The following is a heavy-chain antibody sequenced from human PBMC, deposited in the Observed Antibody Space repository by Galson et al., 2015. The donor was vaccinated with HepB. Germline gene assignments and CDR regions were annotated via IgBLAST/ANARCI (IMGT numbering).Heavy chain of an antibody. CDR3: AREMTTMTLPDY. CDR2: INPKSGDT. Sequence: SVKVSCKASGFTFSDYHIHWVRQAPGQGLEWMGWINPKSGDTNDARRFRGRVTMTRDTSVNTAFMELSGLRPDDTAVYYCAREMTTMTLPDYWGQGTLVTVSS. CDR1: GFTFSDYH. V-gene: IGHV1-2*02. D-gene: IGHD4-17*01. J-gene: IGHJ4*02.